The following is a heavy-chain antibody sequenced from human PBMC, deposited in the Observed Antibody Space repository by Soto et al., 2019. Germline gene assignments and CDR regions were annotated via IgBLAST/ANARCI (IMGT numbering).Heavy chain of an antibody. CDR2: IKQDGSEK. Sequence: GGSLRLSCAASGFTFSSYWMSWVRQAPGKGLEWVANIKQDGSEKYYVDSVKGRFTVSRDNAKNSLYLQMNSLRAEDTAVYYCARGRGRHAFDIWGQGTMVTVSS. CDR1: GFTFSSYW. CDR3: ARGRGRHAFDI. J-gene: IGHJ3*02. D-gene: IGHD3-10*01. V-gene: IGHV3-7*03.